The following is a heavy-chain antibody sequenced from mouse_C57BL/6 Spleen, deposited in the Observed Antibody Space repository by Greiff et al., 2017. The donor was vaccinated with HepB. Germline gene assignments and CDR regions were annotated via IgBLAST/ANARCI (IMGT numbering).Heavy chain of an antibody. CDR3: ARWAYDYDGRNFDY. CDR2: IYPGDGDT. V-gene: IGHV1-80*01. J-gene: IGHJ2*01. D-gene: IGHD2-4*01. Sequence: QVHVKQSGAELVKPGASVKISCKASGYAFSSYWMNWVKQRPGKGLEWIGQIYPGDGDTNYNGKFKGKATLTADKSSSTAYMQLSSLTSEDSAVYFCARWAYDYDGRNFDYWGQGTTLTVSS. CDR1: GYAFSSYW.